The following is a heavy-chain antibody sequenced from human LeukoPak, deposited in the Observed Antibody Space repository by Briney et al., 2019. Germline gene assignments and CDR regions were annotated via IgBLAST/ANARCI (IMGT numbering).Heavy chain of an antibody. CDR3: ARVPAAGGPAWFDP. J-gene: IGHJ5*02. Sequence: SGKVSCKASGDTFSSFGINWVRQAPGQGLEWRGGIVPVFGTTKYSQKSQGKVTITADESTSTANMELSSLRAEDTAVYYCARVPAAGGPAWFDPWGQGTLVSVSS. CDR2: IVPVFGTT. D-gene: IGHD1-26*01. CDR1: GDTFSSFG. V-gene: IGHV1-69*01.